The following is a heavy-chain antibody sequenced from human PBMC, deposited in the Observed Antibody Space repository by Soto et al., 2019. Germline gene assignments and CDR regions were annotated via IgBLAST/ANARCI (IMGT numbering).Heavy chain of an antibody. J-gene: IGHJ3*02. Sequence: GESLKISCKGSGYSFTSYWIGWVRQMPGKGLEWMGIIYPGDSDTRYSPSFQGRVTISADKSISTAYLQWSSLKASDTAMYYCARQRPTPYYYDSSGYSPDAFDIWGQGTMVTVSS. CDR2: IYPGDSDT. D-gene: IGHD3-22*01. CDR1: GYSFTSYW. V-gene: IGHV5-51*01. CDR3: ARQRPTPYYYDSSGYSPDAFDI.